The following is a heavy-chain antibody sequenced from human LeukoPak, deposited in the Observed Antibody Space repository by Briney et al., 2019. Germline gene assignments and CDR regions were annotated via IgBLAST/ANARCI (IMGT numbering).Heavy chain of an antibody. J-gene: IGHJ4*02. CDR3: ARECLTCGGDSYDY. Sequence: PGGSLRLSCAASGFTFNIYEFNWVRQAPGKGLEWLSYIDGSGNSIYYADSVKGRFTISRDNAKSSLYLQMSSLRADDTAVYYCARECLTCGGDSYDYWGQGAQVTVSS. CDR1: GFTFNIYE. CDR2: IDGSGNSI. V-gene: IGHV3-48*03. D-gene: IGHD2-21*01.